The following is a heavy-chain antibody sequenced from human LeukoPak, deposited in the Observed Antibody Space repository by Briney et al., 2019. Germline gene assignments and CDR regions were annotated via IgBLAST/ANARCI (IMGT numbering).Heavy chain of an antibody. CDR3: ARDKKTDDYGDYWPWVVDY. CDR2: ISSSSSYI. Sequence: GGSLRLSCAASGFTFSAYSMNWVRQAPGKGLEWVSSISSSSSYIYYADSVKGRFTISRDNAKNSLYLQMNSLRAEDTAVYYCARDKKTDDYGDYWPWVVDYWGQGTLVTVSS. CDR1: GFTFSAYS. V-gene: IGHV3-21*03. J-gene: IGHJ4*02. D-gene: IGHD4-17*01.